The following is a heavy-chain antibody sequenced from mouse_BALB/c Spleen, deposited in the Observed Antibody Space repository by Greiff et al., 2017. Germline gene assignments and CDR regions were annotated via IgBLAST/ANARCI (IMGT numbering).Heavy chain of an antibody. D-gene: IGHD4-1*01. CDR1: GFTFSSYA. V-gene: IGHV5-9-1*01. J-gene: IGHJ2*01. Sequence: EVMLVESGGGLVKPGGSLKLSCAASGFTFSSYAMSWVRQTPEKRLEWVATISSGGSYTYYPDSVKGRFTISRDNAKNTLYLQMSSLRSEDTAMYYCARDSLTGRNLDDWGQGTTLTVSS. CDR3: ARDSLTGRNLDD. CDR2: ISSGGSYT.